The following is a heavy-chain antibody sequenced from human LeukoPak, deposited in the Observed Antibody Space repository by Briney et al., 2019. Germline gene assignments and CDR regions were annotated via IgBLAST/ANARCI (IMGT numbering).Heavy chain of an antibody. CDR2: IYHGKNT. V-gene: IGHV4-4*02. D-gene: IGHD1-26*01. J-gene: IGHJ4*02. CDR1: GGSISNNNW. CDR3: ARNNGNTDFDY. Sequence: SETLSLTCVVSGGSISNNNWWSWVRQPPGKGLEWIGEIYHGKNTSYSPSLKSRVTISVDKSKNQFSVKLSSVTAADTAVYYCARNNGNTDFDYWGQGTLVTVSS.